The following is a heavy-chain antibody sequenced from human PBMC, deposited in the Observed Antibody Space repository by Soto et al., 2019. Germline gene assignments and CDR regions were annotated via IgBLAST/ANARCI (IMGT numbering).Heavy chain of an antibody. CDR1: GFTFSDYY. CDR3: ARERYSYGPYYFDY. Sequence: GGSLRLSCAASGFTFSDYYMSWIRQAPGKGLEWVSSITSSGSTTYYTDSVKGRFTISRDNAKNSLYLQMNSLRAEDTAVYYCARERYSYGPYYFDYWGQGTLVTVSS. J-gene: IGHJ4*02. D-gene: IGHD5-18*01. CDR2: ITSSGSTT. V-gene: IGHV3-11*01.